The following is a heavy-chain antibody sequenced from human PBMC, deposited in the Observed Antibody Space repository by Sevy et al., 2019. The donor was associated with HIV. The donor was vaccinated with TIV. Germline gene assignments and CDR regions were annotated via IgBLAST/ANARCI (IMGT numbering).Heavy chain of an antibody. Sequence: GGSLRLSCAASGFTFSSYSMNWVRQAPGKGLEWVSSISSSSSYIYYADSVKGRVTISRDNAKNSLYLQMNSLRAEDTAVYYCARDRAAAGFDYWGQGTLVTVSS. V-gene: IGHV3-21*01. J-gene: IGHJ4*02. CDR2: ISSSSSYI. D-gene: IGHD6-13*01. CDR1: GFTFSSYS. CDR3: ARDRAAAGFDY.